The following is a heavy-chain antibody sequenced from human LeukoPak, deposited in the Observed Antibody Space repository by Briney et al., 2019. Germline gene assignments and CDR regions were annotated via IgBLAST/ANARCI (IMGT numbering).Heavy chain of an antibody. V-gene: IGHV3-23*01. Sequence: GGSLRLSCAASGFTFSSYAMSWVRQAPGKGLEWVSAISGSGGSTYYADSVKGRFTISRDNSKNTLYLQMNSLRAEDTAVYYCAESLAHYYDSSGYRGNAFDIWGQGTMVTVSS. CDR1: GFTFSSYA. CDR3: AESLAHYYDSSGYRGNAFDI. J-gene: IGHJ3*02. CDR2: ISGSGGST. D-gene: IGHD3-22*01.